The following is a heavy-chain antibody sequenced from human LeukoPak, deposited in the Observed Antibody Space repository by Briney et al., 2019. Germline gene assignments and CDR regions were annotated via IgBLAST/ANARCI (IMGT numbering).Heavy chain of an antibody. CDR1: GSTFSSYA. Sequence: GGSLRLSCAASGSTFSSYAMNWVRQAPGKGLEWVSGTGSTGDSTFYADSVKGRFTVSRDNSKNTLSLQMNSLRAEDTAVYYCAKDPGVVPAHYFDYWGQGTLVTVSS. D-gene: IGHD2-2*01. J-gene: IGHJ4*02. V-gene: IGHV3-23*01. CDR3: AKDPGVVPAHYFDY. CDR2: TGSTGDST.